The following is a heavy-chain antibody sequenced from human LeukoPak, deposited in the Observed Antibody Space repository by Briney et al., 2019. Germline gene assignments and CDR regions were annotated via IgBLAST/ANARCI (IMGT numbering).Heavy chain of an antibody. CDR2: IKNDGSKE. CDR1: GFTFSRYW. J-gene: IGHJ4*02. CDR3: ARAIRGSAVDTGDR. V-gene: IGHV3-7*01. Sequence: GGSLRLSCAASGFTFSRYWMRWVRQAPGKGLEGVANIKNDGSKEYYVDSVKGRFTISRDNARNSLFLQMNSLTVEDTAVYYCARAIRGSAVDTGDRWGQGTLVTVSS. D-gene: IGHD3-10*01.